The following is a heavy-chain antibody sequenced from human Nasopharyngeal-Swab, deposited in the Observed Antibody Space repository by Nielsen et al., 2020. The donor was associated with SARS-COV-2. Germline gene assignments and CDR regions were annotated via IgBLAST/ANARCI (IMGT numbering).Heavy chain of an antibody. J-gene: IGHJ4*02. CDR3: ATGDDYGRDY. Sequence: GGSLRLSFAASGFTFRSYAMHWVRQAPGKGLEYVSAISSNGGSTYYANSVKGRFTISRDNSKNTLYLQMGSLRAEDMAVYYCATGDDYGRDYWGQGTLVTVSS. V-gene: IGHV3-64*01. CDR1: GFTFRSYA. CDR2: ISSNGGST. D-gene: IGHD4-17*01.